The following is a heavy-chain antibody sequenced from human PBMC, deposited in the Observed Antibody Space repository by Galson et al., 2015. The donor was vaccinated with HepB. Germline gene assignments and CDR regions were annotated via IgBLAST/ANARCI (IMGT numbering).Heavy chain of an antibody. CDR1: GYTFTGYY. CDR3: ARILAYSSSSPGLIDY. Sequence: SVKVSCKASGYTFTGYYMHWVRQAPGQGLEWMGWINPNSGGTNYAQKFQGRVTMTRDTSISTAYMELSRLRSDDTAVYYCARILAYSSSSPGLIDYWGQGTLVTVSS. V-gene: IGHV1-2*02. J-gene: IGHJ4*02. CDR2: INPNSGGT. D-gene: IGHD6-6*01.